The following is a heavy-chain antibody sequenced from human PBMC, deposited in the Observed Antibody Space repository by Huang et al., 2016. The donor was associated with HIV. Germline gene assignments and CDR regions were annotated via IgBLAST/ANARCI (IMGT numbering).Heavy chain of an antibody. CDR3: AHIGDIFAAYSPEYFDY. Sequence: QITLKESGPTLVKPTQTLTLACTFSGFSLNTSGVGVAWIRQPPGKALEWLALISWDDDKRYRPSLKSRLTISKDPSNNPVVLTMTNMDPVDTASYFCAHIGDIFAAYSPEYFDYWGQGALVTVSS. CDR2: ISWDDDK. V-gene: IGHV2-5*02. J-gene: IGHJ4*02. D-gene: IGHD2-15*01. CDR1: GFSLNTSGVG.